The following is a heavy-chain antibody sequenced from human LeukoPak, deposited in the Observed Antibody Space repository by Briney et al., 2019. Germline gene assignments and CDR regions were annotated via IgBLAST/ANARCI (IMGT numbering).Heavy chain of an antibody. Sequence: GGSLRLSCAASGFXFTNYVIRWVRQAPGKGREWVAYIWYDGSNKYYADSVKGRFTISRDNSKNTLYLQMNSLRAEDTAVYYCATDSSLSPDSCGQGTLVTVSS. V-gene: IGHV3-30*02. J-gene: IGHJ5*01. CDR1: GFXFTNYV. CDR3: ATDSSLSPDS. CDR2: IWYDGSNK. D-gene: IGHD2-2*01.